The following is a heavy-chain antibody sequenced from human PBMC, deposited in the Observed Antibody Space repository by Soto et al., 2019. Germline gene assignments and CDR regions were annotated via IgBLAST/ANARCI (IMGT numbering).Heavy chain of an antibody. V-gene: IGHV3-7*01. CDR2: IKQDGGEK. Sequence: EVQLVESGGGLVQPGGSLRLSCAASGFTFSRNWMTWVRQAPGKGLEWVANIKQDGGEKDYVDSVKGRFTISRDNAKNSLYLQMNSLRAEDTAVYYCARRGSSYYAYYYGMDVWGQGTTVTVSS. D-gene: IGHD3-10*01. CDR1: GFTFSRNW. J-gene: IGHJ6*02. CDR3: ARRGSSYYAYYYGMDV.